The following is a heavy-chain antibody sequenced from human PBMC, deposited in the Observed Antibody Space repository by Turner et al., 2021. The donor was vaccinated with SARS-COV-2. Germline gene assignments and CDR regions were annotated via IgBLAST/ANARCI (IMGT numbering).Heavy chain of an antibody. CDR1: GYTLIELS. Sequence: QVQLVQSGAEVKKPGASVKVSCKVSGYTLIELSMHWVRQAPGKGLEWMGGFDPEDGETIYAQKFQGRVTMTEDTSTDTAYMELSSLGSEDTAVYYCATGYAYCGGDCSIHYWGQGTLVTVSS. J-gene: IGHJ4*02. V-gene: IGHV1-24*01. CDR3: ATGYAYCGGDCSIHY. CDR2: FDPEDGET. D-gene: IGHD2-21*02.